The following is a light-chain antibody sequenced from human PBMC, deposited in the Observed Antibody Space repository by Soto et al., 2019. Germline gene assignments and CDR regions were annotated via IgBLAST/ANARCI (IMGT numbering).Light chain of an antibody. CDR3: SSYKGTTALYV. V-gene: IGLV2-14*01. CDR1: SSDVGDYNY. J-gene: IGLJ1*01. Sequence: QSALTQPASVSGSPGQSITISCTGTSSDVGDYNYVSWYQQHRGKAPKLIIYEVTRRPSGVSDRFSASKSGNAASLTISGLQAEDEADYYCSSYKGTTALYVFGTGTKLTVL. CDR2: EVT.